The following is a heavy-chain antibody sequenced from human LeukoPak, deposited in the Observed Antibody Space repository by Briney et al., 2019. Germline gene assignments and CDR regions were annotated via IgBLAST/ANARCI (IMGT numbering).Heavy chain of an antibody. CDR2: ISAYNGNT. V-gene: IGHV1-18*01. J-gene: IGHJ4*02. Sequence: RASVKVSCKASGYTFTSYGISWVRPAPGQGLEWMGWISAYNGNTNYAQKLQGRVTMTTDTSTSTAYMELRSLRYDDTAVYYCARESNDYGDYWGQGTLVTVSS. CDR1: GYTFTSYG. CDR3: ARESNDYGDY.